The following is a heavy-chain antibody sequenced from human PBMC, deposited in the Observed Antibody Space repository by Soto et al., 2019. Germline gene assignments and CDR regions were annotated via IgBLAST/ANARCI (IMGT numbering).Heavy chain of an antibody. CDR2: MNPNSGNT. CDR3: ARLIRGRGASWFDP. Sequence: QVPLVQSGAEVKKPGASVKVSCKASGYTFTSYDINWVRQATGQGLEWMGWMNPNSGNTGYAQKFQGRVTMTRNTSISTAYMELSSLRSEDTAVYYCARLIRGRGASWFDPWGQGTLVTVSS. CDR1: GYTFTSYD. J-gene: IGHJ5*02. D-gene: IGHD3-16*01. V-gene: IGHV1-8*01.